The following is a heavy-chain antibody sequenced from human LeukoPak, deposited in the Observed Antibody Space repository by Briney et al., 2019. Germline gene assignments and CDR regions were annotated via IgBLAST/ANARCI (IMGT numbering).Heavy chain of an antibody. CDR1: GGSISSYY. CDR3: ARGGSYYGY. CDR2: IYYSGST. J-gene: IGHJ4*02. D-gene: IGHD1-26*01. V-gene: IGHV4-59*08. Sequence: PSETLSLTCSVSGGSISSYYWSWIRQPPGKGLEWIGNIYYSGSTNYNPSLKRRVTISLDTSKSQFSLQLSSVTAADTAVYYCARGGSYYGYWGQGTLVTVSS.